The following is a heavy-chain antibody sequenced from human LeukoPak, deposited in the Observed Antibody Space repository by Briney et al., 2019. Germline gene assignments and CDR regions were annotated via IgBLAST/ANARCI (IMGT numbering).Heavy chain of an antibody. CDR1: AGSISGRNYY. V-gene: IGHV4-39*01. J-gene: IGHJ5*01. Sequence: PSETLSLTCSVSAGSISGRNYYWGWVRQPPGKGLGWLGSIYYSGTTYNNPSLRSRVSMSVDTSKNQFCLKLSSVTAADTAVYYCASSLRYCSSTSCYLGWFDSWGQGALVTVSS. D-gene: IGHD2-2*01. CDR2: IYYSGTT. CDR3: ASSLRYCSSTSCYLGWFDS.